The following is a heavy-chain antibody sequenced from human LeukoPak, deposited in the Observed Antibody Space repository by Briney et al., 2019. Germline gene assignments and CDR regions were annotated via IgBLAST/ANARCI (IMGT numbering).Heavy chain of an antibody. V-gene: IGHV1-69*04. D-gene: IGHD5-12*01. CDR3: ARVRLVATIFSEVDY. CDR1: GYTFTSYG. J-gene: IGHJ4*02. CDR2: IIPILGIA. Sequence: VASVKVSCKASGYTFTSYGISWVRQAPGQGLEWMGRIIPILGIANYAQKFQGRVTITADKSTSTAYMELSSLRSEDTAVYYCARVRLVATIFSEVDYWGQGTLVTVSS.